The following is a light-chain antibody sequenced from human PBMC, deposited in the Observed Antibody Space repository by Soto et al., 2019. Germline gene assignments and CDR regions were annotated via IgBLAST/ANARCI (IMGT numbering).Light chain of an antibody. J-gene: IGKJ1*01. V-gene: IGKV1-5*01. CDR3: QHRET. CDR2: DAS. CDR1: QSISSW. Sequence: DIQMTQSPSTLSASVGDRVTITCRASQSISSWLAWYQQKPGKAPKLLIYDASSLESGVPSRFSGSGSGTEFTLTISSLQPDDFATYYCQHRETFGQGTEVEIK.